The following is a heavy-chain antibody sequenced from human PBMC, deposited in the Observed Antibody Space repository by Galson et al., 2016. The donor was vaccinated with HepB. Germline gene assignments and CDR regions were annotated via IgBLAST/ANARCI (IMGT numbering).Heavy chain of an antibody. J-gene: IGHJ4*02. CDR3: ATDGGLGESIY. D-gene: IGHD3-10*01. Sequence: SLRLSCAASGFTFSSYNMHWVRQAPGKGLEWVGRVTSNTDGGTVDYASDVKGRFTISRHDSRSTLYLQMNTLKTADTGLYFCATDGGLGESIYWGRGIRVTVSS. CDR2: VTSNTDGGTV. CDR1: GFTFSSYN. V-gene: IGHV3-15*01.